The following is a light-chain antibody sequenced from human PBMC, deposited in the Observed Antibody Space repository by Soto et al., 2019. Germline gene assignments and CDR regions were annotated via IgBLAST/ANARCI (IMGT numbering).Light chain of an antibody. CDR3: QQYNNWPPLT. CDR1: QSLRSS. CDR2: DAS. Sequence: ETMMTQSPDTLSVSLGERATLSCRASQSLRSSLAWYQQKPGQAPRLLIYDASTRATGIPARFSGSGSGTDFTLTISGLQSEDFAVYYCQQYNNWPPLTFGGGTKVDIK. V-gene: IGKV3-15*01. J-gene: IGKJ4*01.